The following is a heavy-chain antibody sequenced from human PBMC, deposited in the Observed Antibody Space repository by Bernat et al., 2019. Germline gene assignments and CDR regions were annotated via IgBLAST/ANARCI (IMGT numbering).Heavy chain of an antibody. CDR1: AFTFSTFN. J-gene: IGHJ4*02. V-gene: IGHV3-48*01. CDR2: ISSSGSTI. D-gene: IGHD3-16*01. CDR3: GSEERGTSY. Sequence: EVQLVESGGGLVQPGGSLRLSCAASAFTFSTFNFNWVRQAPGKGLEWLSYISSSGSTIYYAASVKGRFTISRDNAKNSLYLQINSLRAEDTAVYYCGSEERGTSYWGQGNLGTGSA.